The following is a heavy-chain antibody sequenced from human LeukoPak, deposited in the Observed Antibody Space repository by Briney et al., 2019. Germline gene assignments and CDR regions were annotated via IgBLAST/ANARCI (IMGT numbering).Heavy chain of an antibody. V-gene: IGHV3-74*01. D-gene: IGHD1-26*01. CDR3: TTIRPVS. CDR1: GFPFSTYW. CDR2: IKDGGTTT. Sequence: PGGSLRLSCAASGFPFSTYWIHWVRQVPGKGLVWVARIKDGGTTTDYADSVKGRFTISRGDAKNTLYLHMNSLRVEDTAVYYCTTIRPVSCGQGTLVTVSP. J-gene: IGHJ5*02.